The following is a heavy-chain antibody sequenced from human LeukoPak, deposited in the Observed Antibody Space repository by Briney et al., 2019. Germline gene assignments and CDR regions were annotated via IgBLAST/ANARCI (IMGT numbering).Heavy chain of an antibody. V-gene: IGHV4-34*01. Sequence: SVTLSLTCAVYGGSFSGYYWSWIRQPPGKGLEWIGEINHSGSTNYNPSLKSRVTISVDTSKNQFSLKLSSVTAADTAVYYCAGSHDYVDYWGQGTLVTVSS. J-gene: IGHJ4*02. CDR3: AGSHDYVDY. CDR2: INHSGST. CDR1: GGSFSGYY.